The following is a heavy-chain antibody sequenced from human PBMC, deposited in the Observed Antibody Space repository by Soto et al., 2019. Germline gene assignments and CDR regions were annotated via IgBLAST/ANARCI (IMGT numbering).Heavy chain of an antibody. CDR1: GGTFSSYA. J-gene: IGHJ6*02. D-gene: IGHD3-3*01. V-gene: IGHV1-69*13. CDR2: IIPIFGTA. CDR3: ARVRFLEWFTDGMDV. Sequence: SVKVSCKASGGTFSSYAISWVRQAPGQGLEWMGGIIPIFGTANYAQKFQGRVTITADESTSTAYMELSSLRSEDTAVYYCARVRFLEWFTDGMDVWGQGTTVTVSS.